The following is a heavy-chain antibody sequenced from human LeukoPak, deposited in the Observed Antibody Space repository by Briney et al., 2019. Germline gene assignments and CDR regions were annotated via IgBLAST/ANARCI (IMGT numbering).Heavy chain of an antibody. D-gene: IGHD7-27*01. CDR2: ISYDGSNK. J-gene: IGHJ4*02. CDR3: ATLGGLTGDLDY. Sequence: GRSLRLSCAASGFTFDDYAMHWVRQAPGKGLEWVAVISYDGSNKYYADSVKGRFTISRGNSKNTLYLQMNSLRAGDTAVYYCATLGGLTGDLDYWGQGTLVTVSS. CDR1: GFTFDDYA. V-gene: IGHV3-30*04.